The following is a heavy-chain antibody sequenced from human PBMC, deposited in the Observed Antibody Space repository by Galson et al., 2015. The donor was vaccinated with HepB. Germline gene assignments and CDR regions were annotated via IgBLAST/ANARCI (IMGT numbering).Heavy chain of an antibody. D-gene: IGHD6-13*01. J-gene: IGHJ3*02. CDR1: GFTFSSYW. CDR2: IKQDGSEK. CDR3: ARRPIAAGFDAFDI. V-gene: IGHV3-7*03. Sequence: SLRLSCAASGFTFSSYWMSWVRQAPGKGLEWVANIKQDGSEKYYVDSVKGRFTISRDNAKNSLYLQMNSLRAEDTAVYYCARRPIAAGFDAFDIWGQGTMVTVSS.